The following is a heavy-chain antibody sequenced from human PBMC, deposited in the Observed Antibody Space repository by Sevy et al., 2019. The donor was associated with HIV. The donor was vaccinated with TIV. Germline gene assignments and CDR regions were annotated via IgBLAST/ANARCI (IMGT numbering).Heavy chain of an antibody. D-gene: IGHD3-22*01. CDR3: AATKDYYESSGDPFDY. J-gene: IGHJ4*02. CDR1: GYTLIQIS. CDR2: FDPEDGET. Sequence: ASVKVSCKVSGYTLIQISMHWVRQAPGRGLEWMGSFDPEDGETIYAQKFQGRLTMTEDTSTATAYMEMSSLKSEDTAVYYCAATKDYYESSGDPFDYWGQGTLVTVSS. V-gene: IGHV1-24*01.